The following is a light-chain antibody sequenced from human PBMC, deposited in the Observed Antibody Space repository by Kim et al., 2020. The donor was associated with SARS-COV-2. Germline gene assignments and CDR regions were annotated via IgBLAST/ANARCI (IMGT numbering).Light chain of an antibody. V-gene: IGLV2-14*04. J-gene: IGLJ3*02. CDR1: SSDVGGHNY. CDR3: NSYTGTYTWV. Sequence: GQSITLSCPGTSSDVGGHNYVSWFQQHPGKAPKLIIYDVTKRPSGVSDRFSGSKSGNTASLTISGLRAEDEADYYCNSYTGTYTWVFGGGTQLTVL. CDR2: DVT.